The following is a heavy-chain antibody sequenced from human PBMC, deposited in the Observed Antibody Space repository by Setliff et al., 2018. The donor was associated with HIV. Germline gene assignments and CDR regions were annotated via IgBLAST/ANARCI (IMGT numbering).Heavy chain of an antibody. Sequence: PVGSLRLSCAASGFTFSNYAMSWVRQAPGKGLEWVSGISGSGGSTYYVDSVKGRFTISRDNSKNTLYLQMNSLGAADTAVYYCAKNIAGVCYSGLDYWGQGALVTVS. CDR2: ISGSGGST. CDR3: AKNIAGVCYSGLDY. CDR1: GFTFSNYA. J-gene: IGHJ4*02. V-gene: IGHV3-23*01. D-gene: IGHD2-15*01.